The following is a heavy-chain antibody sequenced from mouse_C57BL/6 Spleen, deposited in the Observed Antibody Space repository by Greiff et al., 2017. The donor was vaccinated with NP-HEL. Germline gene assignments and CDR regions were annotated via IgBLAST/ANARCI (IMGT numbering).Heavy chain of an antibody. D-gene: IGHD1-1*01. CDR3: ARSDGSSYRY. Sequence: QVQLQQSGPELVKPGASVKISCKASGYAFSSSWLNWVKQRPGKGLEWIGRIYPGDGDTNYNGKFKGKATLTADKSSSTAYMQLSSLTSEDSAVYFCARSDGSSYRYWGQGTTLTVSS. CDR1: GYAFSSSW. V-gene: IGHV1-82*01. CDR2: IYPGDGDT. J-gene: IGHJ2*01.